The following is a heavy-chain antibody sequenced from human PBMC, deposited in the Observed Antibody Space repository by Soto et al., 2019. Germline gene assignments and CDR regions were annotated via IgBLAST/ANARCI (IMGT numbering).Heavy chain of an antibody. Sequence: GASVKVSCKASGYTFTSYYMHWVRQAPGQGLEWMGIINPSGGSTSYAQKFQGRVTMTRDTSTSTVYMELSSLRSEDTAVYYCARDWAIAVVPAAPPYSYFDYRGQGTLVTV. D-gene: IGHD2-2*01. CDR2: INPSGGST. V-gene: IGHV1-46*01. J-gene: IGHJ4*02. CDR1: GYTFTSYY. CDR3: ARDWAIAVVPAAPPYSYFDY.